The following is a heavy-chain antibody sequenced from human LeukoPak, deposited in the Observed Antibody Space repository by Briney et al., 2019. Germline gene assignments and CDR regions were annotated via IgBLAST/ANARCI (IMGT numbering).Heavy chain of an antibody. CDR1: GFIFSDYW. V-gene: IGHV3-7*04. CDR2: IKQDGSEK. D-gene: IGHD2-2*01. CDR3: ARVIVVVPAALYYYYYYGMDV. Sequence: GGSLRLSCAASGFIFSDYWMSWVRQAPGKGLEWVANIKQDGSEKYYVDSVKGRFTISRDNAKNSLYLQMNSLRAEDTAVYYCARVIVVVPAALYYYYYYGMDVWGQGTTVTVSS. J-gene: IGHJ6*02.